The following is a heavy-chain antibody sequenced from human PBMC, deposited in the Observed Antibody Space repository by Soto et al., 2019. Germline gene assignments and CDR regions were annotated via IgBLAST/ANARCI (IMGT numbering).Heavy chain of an antibody. CDR1: GFTFSSYA. Sequence: GESLKISCAASGFTFSSYAMSWVRQAPGKGLEWVSAISGSGGSTYYADSVKGRFTISRDNSKNTLYLQMNSLRAEDTAVYYCAKVRFGAGGYMDVWGKGTTVTVSS. D-gene: IGHD3-10*01. CDR3: AKVRFGAGGYMDV. CDR2: ISGSGGST. J-gene: IGHJ6*03. V-gene: IGHV3-23*01.